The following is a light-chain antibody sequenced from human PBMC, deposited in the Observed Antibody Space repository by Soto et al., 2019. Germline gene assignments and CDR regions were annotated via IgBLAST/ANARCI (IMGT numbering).Light chain of an antibody. J-gene: IGKJ5*01. CDR2: KVS. Sequence: EIVLTQTPLLSPVTLGQPASISCRSSRSLVASDGNAYLTWLHQRPGQPPRPLIYKVSQRLPRVPDRLSGSGAGTDFTLHISRVEAEDVGTYFCMQATQLRTFGQGTRLEIK. CDR3: MQATQLRT. V-gene: IGKV2-24*01. CDR1: RSLVASDGNAY.